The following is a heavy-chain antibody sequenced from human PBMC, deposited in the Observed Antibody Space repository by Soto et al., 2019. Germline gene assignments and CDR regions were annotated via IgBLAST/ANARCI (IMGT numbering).Heavy chain of an antibody. J-gene: IGHJ6*02. CDR2: IKQDGSEK. V-gene: IGHV3-7*01. Sequence: PSETLSLTCTVSGGSITSSYWSWIRKSPGKGLEWVANIKQDGSEKYYVGSVKGRFTISRDNAKNSLYLQMNSLRAEDTAVYYCARDRRIFGVVISNYYYGLDVRGQGTTVTVSS. CDR1: GGSITSSY. CDR3: ARDRRIFGVVISNYYYGLDV. D-gene: IGHD3-3*01.